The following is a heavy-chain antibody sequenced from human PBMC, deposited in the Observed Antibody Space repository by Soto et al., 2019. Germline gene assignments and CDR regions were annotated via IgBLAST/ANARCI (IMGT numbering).Heavy chain of an antibody. D-gene: IGHD2-2*01. CDR2: TRNKANSYTT. J-gene: IGHJ3*02. CDR1: GVSLSDHY. V-gene: IGHV3-72*01. CDR3: VIYLLPGATSAAFDI. Sequence: GGCARLCSAASGVSLSDHYMDCVRQAPGKGLEWVGRTRNKANSYTTEYAASVKGRFTISRDDSKNSLYLQMNSLKTEDTAVYYCVIYLLPGATSAAFDIRAQGTTVPVS.